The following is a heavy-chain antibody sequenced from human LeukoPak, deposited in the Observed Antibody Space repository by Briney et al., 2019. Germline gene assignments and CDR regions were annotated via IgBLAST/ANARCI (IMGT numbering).Heavy chain of an antibody. V-gene: IGHV3-23*01. CDR1: GFTFSSYA. D-gene: IGHD5-24*01. CDR3: KGLQLNSPFDY. J-gene: IGHJ4*02. Sequence: GGSLRLSCAASGFTFSSYAMSWVRQAPGKGLEWVSAISGNGGSTYYADSVKGRFTISRDNSKNTLFLQMNSLRAEDTAVYYCKGLQLNSPFDYWGQGTLVTVSS. CDR2: ISGNGGST.